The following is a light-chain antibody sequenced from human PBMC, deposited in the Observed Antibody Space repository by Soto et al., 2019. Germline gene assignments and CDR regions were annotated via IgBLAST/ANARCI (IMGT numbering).Light chain of an antibody. J-gene: IGLJ2*01. CDR2: EDS. Sequence: SSELTQPPSVSVAPGQTARITCGGTNIGSKSVHWYQQRPGQAPVLVVHEDSDRPSGIPERFSGSNSENTATLTITRVEAVDEADYYCQVCDTSNDHVVFGGGTQLTVL. CDR3: QVCDTSNDHVV. CDR1: NIGSKS. V-gene: IGLV3-21*02.